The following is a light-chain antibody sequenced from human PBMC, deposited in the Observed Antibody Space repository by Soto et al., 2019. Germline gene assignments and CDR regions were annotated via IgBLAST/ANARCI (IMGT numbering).Light chain of an antibody. CDR2: GAS. CDR1: QSVSSY. Sequence: IVLTQSLATLSLSQGERATLSCGASQSVSSYLAWYLQKPGQAPRLLIYGASDRSTGIPDRFSGSGSGTDFPLTISRLEPEDFAVYYCQQYGSSPWTFCQGTKVDIK. J-gene: IGKJ1*01. CDR3: QQYGSSPWT. V-gene: IGKV3-20*01.